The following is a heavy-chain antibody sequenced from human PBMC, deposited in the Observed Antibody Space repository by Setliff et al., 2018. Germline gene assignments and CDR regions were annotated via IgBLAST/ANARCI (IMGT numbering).Heavy chain of an antibody. J-gene: IGHJ4*02. V-gene: IGHV1-18*01. D-gene: IGHD1-26*01. Sequence: ASVKVSCKASGYTFTSSGISWVRQAPGQGLEWMGWISVYNGYIVYAQKLQGRVTMTTDTSTSTAYMELRSLRSDDTAVYYCARSGSFGMRYWFDYWGQGALVTVSS. CDR2: ISVYNGYI. CDR1: GYTFTSSG. CDR3: ARSGSFGMRYWFDY.